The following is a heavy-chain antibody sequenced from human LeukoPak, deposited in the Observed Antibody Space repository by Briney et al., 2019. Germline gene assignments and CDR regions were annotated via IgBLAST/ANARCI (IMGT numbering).Heavy chain of an antibody. Sequence: ASVKVSCKASGYTFTGYYMHWVRQAPGQGLEWMGWINPNSGGTNYAQKFQGRVTMTRNTSIRTAYMELSSLRSDDTAVYYCARPNFWSGYYQGYWGQGTLVTVSS. CDR2: INPNSGGT. J-gene: IGHJ4*02. CDR1: GYTFTGYY. D-gene: IGHD3-3*01. CDR3: ARPNFWSGYYQGY. V-gene: IGHV1-2*02.